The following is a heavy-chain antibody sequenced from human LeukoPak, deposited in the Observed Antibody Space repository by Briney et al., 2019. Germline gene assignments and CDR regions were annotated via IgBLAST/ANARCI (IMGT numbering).Heavy chain of an antibody. D-gene: IGHD5-12*01. Sequence: EAGGSLRLSCAASGFTFSNACMSCVRQAPGKGLEWVGRIKSKTDGGATDYAAPVKGRFTISRDDSKNTLYLQMNSLKTENTAVYYCTTDVATVNDYWGQGTLVTVSS. CDR3: TTDVATVNDY. CDR1: GFTFSNAC. CDR2: IKSKTDGGAT. V-gene: IGHV3-15*01. J-gene: IGHJ4*02.